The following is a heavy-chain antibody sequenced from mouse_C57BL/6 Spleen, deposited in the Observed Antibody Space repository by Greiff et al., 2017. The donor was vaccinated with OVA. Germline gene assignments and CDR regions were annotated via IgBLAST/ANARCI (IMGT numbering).Heavy chain of an antibody. Sequence: EVQRVESGPGLVKPSQSLSLTCSFTGYSITSGYYWNWIRQFPGNKLEWMGYISYDGSNNYNPSLKNRISITRDTSKNQFFLKLNSVTTEDTATYYCARDGSNPFAYWGQGTLVTVSA. V-gene: IGHV3-6*01. D-gene: IGHD1-1*01. CDR1: GYSITSGYY. J-gene: IGHJ3*01. CDR3: ARDGSNPFAY. CDR2: ISYDGSN.